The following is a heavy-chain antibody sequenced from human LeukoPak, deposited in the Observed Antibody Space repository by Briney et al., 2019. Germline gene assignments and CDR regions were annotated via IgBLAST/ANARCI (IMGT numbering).Heavy chain of an antibody. CDR1: GFTFSGYA. V-gene: IGHV3-30-3*01. Sequence: PGRSLRLSCAASGFTFSGYAMHWVRQAPGKGLEWVAVISYDGSNKYYADSVKGRFTISRDNSKNTLYLQMNSLRAEDTAVYYCARAATIVVVIAYYFDYWGQGTLVTVSS. CDR2: ISYDGSNK. CDR3: ARAATIVVVIAYYFDY. J-gene: IGHJ4*02. D-gene: IGHD3-22*01.